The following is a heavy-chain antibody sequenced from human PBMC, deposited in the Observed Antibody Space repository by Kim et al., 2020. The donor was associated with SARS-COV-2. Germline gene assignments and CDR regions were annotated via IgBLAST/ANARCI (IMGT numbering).Heavy chain of an antibody. Sequence: DSVKGRFTISRDNSKNTLYLQMNSLRAEDTAVYYCAKDRLDIAVAGYFDYWGQGTLVTVSS. D-gene: IGHD6-19*01. CDR3: AKDRLDIAVAGYFDY. V-gene: IGHV3-23*01. J-gene: IGHJ4*02.